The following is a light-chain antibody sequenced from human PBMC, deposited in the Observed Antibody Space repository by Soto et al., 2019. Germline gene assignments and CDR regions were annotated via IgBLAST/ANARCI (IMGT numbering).Light chain of an antibody. Sequence: DDVMTQTPLSLSVAPGQPASISCKSRHSLLHITGETFLFWYLQKPGQSPQLLIYLGSNRSSGVPDRFSGSGSGTDFTLKISRVEAEDVGVYYCMQALQTPLTFGGGTKVDIK. CDR3: MQALQTPLT. CDR1: HSLLHITGETF. V-gene: IGKV2-28*01. CDR2: LGS. J-gene: IGKJ4*01.